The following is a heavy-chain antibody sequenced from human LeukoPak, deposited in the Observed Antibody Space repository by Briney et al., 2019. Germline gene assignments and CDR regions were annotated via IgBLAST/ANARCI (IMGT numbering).Heavy chain of an antibody. V-gene: IGHV3-49*04. CDR3: SRADYYGSGSPISLDV. CDR1: GFTFSDYY. D-gene: IGHD3-10*01. J-gene: IGHJ6*04. CDR2: IRSKAYGGTT. Sequence: GGSLRLSCAASGFTFSDYYMSWVRQAPGRGPEWVGFIRSKAYGGTTEYAACVKGRFTISRDDSKSIAYLQMNSLKTEDTAVYYCSRADYYGSGSPISLDVWGKGTTVTVSS.